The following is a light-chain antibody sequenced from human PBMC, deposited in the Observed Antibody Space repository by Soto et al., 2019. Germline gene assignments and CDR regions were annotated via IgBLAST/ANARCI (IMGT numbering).Light chain of an antibody. CDR1: RSDVGGYNY. J-gene: IGLJ2*01. V-gene: IGLV2-14*01. CDR3: SSYTSSTTRVV. CDR2: EVS. Sequence: QSALTQPASVSGSPGQSITISCTGTRSDVGGYNYVSWYQQHPDKAPKLMIYEVSNRPSGVSNRFSGSKSDNTASLTISGLQTEDEADYYCSSYTSSTTRVVFGGGTKLTVL.